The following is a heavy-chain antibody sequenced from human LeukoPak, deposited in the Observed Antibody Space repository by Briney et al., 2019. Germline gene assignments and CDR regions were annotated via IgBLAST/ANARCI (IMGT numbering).Heavy chain of an antibody. V-gene: IGHV1-8*03. CDR1: GYTFTSYD. CDR3: ARGTGTTYDWFDP. Sequence: ASVKVSCKASGYTFTSYDINWVRQATGQGLEWMGWMNPNSGNTGYAQKFQGRVTTTRNTSISTAYMELSSLRSDDTAVYYCARGTGTTYDWFDPWGQGTLVTVSS. J-gene: IGHJ5*02. D-gene: IGHD1-7*01. CDR2: MNPNSGNT.